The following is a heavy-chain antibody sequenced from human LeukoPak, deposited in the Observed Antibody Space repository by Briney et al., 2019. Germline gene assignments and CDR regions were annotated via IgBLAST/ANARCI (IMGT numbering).Heavy chain of an antibody. CDR1: GFTFSNYA. CDR3: ARGPSGYHNT. V-gene: IGHV3-23*01. J-gene: IGHJ4*02. D-gene: IGHD5-12*01. CDR2: ISGSGGST. Sequence: GGSLRLSCAASGFTFSNYAMSWVRQAPGKGLEWVSGISGSGGSTYHADSVKGRFTISRDNSKNTLYLQMNSLRAEDTAVYYCARGPSGYHNTGGQGTLVTVSS.